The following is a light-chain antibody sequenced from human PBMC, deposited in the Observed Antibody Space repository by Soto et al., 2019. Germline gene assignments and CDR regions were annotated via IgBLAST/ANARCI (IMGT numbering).Light chain of an antibody. CDR2: AAS. CDR1: QDIGND. J-gene: IGKJ4*01. V-gene: IGKV1-6*01. Sequence: AIQMTQSPSSLSASVGDRVAITCRASQDIGNDLGWYQQKPGKAPKLLIYAASSLQSGVPSRFSGSGSGTDFTLTISSLQPEDVATYYGQRTYNAPTFGGGTKVDIK. CDR3: QRTYNAPT.